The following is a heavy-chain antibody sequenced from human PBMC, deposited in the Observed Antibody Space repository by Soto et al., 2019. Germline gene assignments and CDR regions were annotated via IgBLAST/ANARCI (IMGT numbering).Heavy chain of an antibody. V-gene: IGHV3-23*01. CDR1: GFTFSTYA. Sequence: EVQLWESGGGLVQPGGSLRLSCAASGFTFSTYAMSWVRQAPGKGLEWVSSISGSGGSTLYADSVKGRITISRDNSKNTLYLQMNSLRAEDTAVYYCAKGRAPSGWYPPYYYGMDVWGLGTTVTVSS. CDR3: AKGRAPSGWYPPYYYGMDV. D-gene: IGHD6-19*01. J-gene: IGHJ6*02. CDR2: ISGSGGST.